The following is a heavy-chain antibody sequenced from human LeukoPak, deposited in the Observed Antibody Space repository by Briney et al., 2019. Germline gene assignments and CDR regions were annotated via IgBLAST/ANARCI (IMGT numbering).Heavy chain of an antibody. CDR3: ARDSYYYDSSGYYGCAFDI. CDR1: GGSISSYY. V-gene: IGHV4-59*12. D-gene: IGHD3-22*01. J-gene: IGHJ3*02. CDR2: IYYSGST. Sequence: PSETLSLTCTVSGGSISSYYWSWIRQPPGKGLEWIGYIYYSGSTNYNPSLKSRVTISVDTSKNQFSLKPGSVTAADTAVYYCARDSYYYDSSGYYGCAFDIWGQGTMVTVST.